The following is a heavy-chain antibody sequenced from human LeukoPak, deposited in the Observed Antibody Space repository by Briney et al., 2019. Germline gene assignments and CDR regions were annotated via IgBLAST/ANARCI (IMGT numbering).Heavy chain of an antibody. CDR2: IYSSGGNI. V-gene: IGHV3-48*03. CDR3: ARPYYYGSGSYSDYWYFDL. J-gene: IGHJ2*01. Sequence: SGGSLRLSCAASGFTFSSYEMNWVRQAPGKGLEWVSYIYSSGGNIYYADSVKGRFTISRDNAKNSLYLQMNSLRVEDTAVYYCARPYYYGSGSYSDYWYFDLWGRGTQVTVSS. D-gene: IGHD3-10*01. CDR1: GFTFSSYE.